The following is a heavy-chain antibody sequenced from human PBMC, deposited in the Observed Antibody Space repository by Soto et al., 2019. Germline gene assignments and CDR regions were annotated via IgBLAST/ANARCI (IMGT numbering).Heavy chain of an antibody. CDR2: ISAYNGNT. V-gene: IGHV1-18*01. Sequence: QVQLVQSGAEVKKPGASVKVSCKASGYTFTSYGISWVRQAPGQGLEWMGWISAYNGNTNYAQKLQGRVTMTTDTSTRTAYMELRSLISDDTAVYYCARDNGVWYISLLYYYGMDVWGQGTTVTVSS. CDR3: ARDNGVWYISLLYYYGMDV. D-gene: IGHD2-8*01. CDR1: GYTFTSYG. J-gene: IGHJ6*02.